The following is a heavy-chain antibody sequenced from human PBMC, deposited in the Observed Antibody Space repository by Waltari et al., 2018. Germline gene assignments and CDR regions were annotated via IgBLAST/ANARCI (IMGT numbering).Heavy chain of an antibody. Sequence: QVQLQQWGAGLLKPSETLSLTCAVYGGSFSGYYWSWIRQPPGKGLEWIGEINHSGSTNYNPSLKSRVTISVDTSKNQFSLKLSSVTAADTAVYYCARLLYYYDSSGYHYYYYGMDVWGQGTTVTVSS. D-gene: IGHD3-22*01. CDR1: GGSFSGYY. CDR2: INHSGST. J-gene: IGHJ6*02. CDR3: ARLLYYYDSSGYHYYYYGMDV. V-gene: IGHV4-34*01.